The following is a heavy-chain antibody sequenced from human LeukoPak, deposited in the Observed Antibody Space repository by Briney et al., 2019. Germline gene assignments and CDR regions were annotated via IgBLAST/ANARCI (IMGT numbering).Heavy chain of an antibody. CDR3: ARRDYSDSRDYYPLLKY. Sequence: GGSLRLSCAASGFTFNTYAMTWVRQVPGKGLECVSGISGNGGRTYYAGSVKGRFTISRDNSKNTLYLEMNSLRAEDTAVYYCARRDYSDSRDYYPLLKYWGQGTLVTVSS. J-gene: IGHJ4*02. D-gene: IGHD3-22*01. CDR2: ISGNGGRT. CDR1: GFTFNTYA. V-gene: IGHV3-23*01.